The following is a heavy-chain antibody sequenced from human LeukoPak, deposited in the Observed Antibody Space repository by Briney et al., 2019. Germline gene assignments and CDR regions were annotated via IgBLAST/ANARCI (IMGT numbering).Heavy chain of an antibody. CDR3: ASARAVSALDY. CDR1: GFTFGDYY. Sequence: GGSLRLSCAASGFTFGDYYMNWVRQAPGEGLEWISYISNSEVTIYYADSMKGRFTISRDNAKNSLYLQMNSLRAEDTAVYYCASARAVSALDYWGQGTLVTVSS. CDR2: ISNSEVTI. J-gene: IGHJ4*02. D-gene: IGHD5/OR15-5a*01. V-gene: IGHV3-11*01.